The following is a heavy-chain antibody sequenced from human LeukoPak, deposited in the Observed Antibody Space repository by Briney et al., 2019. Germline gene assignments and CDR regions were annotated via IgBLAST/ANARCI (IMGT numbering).Heavy chain of an antibody. V-gene: IGHV4-39*01. CDR2: IYSSGST. CDR3: AATGYSSSWQFDY. J-gene: IGHJ4*02. Sequence: SETLSLTCTVSGGSISSSYYYWGWIRQPPGTGLEWIGSIYSSGSTYYNPSLKSRVTISVDTSKNQFSLKLTSVTAADTAVYYCAATGYSSSWQFDYWGQGTLVTVSS. D-gene: IGHD6-13*01. CDR1: GGSISSSYYY.